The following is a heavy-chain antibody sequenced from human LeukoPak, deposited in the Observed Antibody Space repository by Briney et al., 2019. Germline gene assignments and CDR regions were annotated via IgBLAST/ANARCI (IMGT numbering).Heavy chain of an antibody. Sequence: GASVKVSCKASGYTFTSYGISWVRQAPGQGLEWMGWISAYNGNTNYAQKLQGRVTMTTDTSTSTAYMELRSLRSDDTAVYYCARFVVVPAARGDNSFDPWGQGTLVTVSS. J-gene: IGHJ5*02. CDR2: ISAYNGNT. CDR3: ARFVVVPAARGDNSFDP. CDR1: GYTFTSYG. D-gene: IGHD2-2*01. V-gene: IGHV1-18*01.